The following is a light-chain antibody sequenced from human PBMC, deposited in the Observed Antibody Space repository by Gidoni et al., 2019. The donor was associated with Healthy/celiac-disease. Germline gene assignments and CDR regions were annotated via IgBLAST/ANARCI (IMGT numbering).Light chain of an antibody. CDR1: QSVSSY. CDR2: DAS. Sequence: EIVLTQSPATLSLSPGERATLSCRASQSVSSYLAWYQQKPGQAPRLLIYDASNRATGIPAMFSCSGSGTDFTLTISSLEPEDFAVYYCQQRSNWPLTFGGGTKVEIK. V-gene: IGKV3-11*01. CDR3: QQRSNWPLT. J-gene: IGKJ4*01.